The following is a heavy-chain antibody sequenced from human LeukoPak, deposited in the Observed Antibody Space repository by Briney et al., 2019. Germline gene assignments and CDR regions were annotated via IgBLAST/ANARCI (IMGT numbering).Heavy chain of an antibody. J-gene: IGHJ4*02. Sequence: GRSLRLSCAASGFTFSSYGMHWVRQAPGKGLEWVAVISYDGSNKYYADSVKGRFTISRDNSKNTLYLQMNSLRAEDTAVYYCARDGDHCSSTSCLGYWGQGTLVTVSS. D-gene: IGHD2-2*01. CDR1: GFTFSSYG. CDR3: ARDGDHCSSTSCLGY. CDR2: ISYDGSNK. V-gene: IGHV3-30*03.